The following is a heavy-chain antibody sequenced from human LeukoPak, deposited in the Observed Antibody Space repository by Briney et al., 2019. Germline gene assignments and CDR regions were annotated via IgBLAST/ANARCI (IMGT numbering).Heavy chain of an antibody. CDR1: GGSISSSSYY. CDR3: ARNRYSYRSGNYGVPSWFDP. D-gene: IGHD3-10*01. V-gene: IGHV4-39*01. CDR2: IFYSGST. J-gene: IGHJ5*02. Sequence: SETLSLTCTVSGGSISSSSYYWGWIRQPPGKGLEWIGTIFYSGSTYYNPSLKNRVTISVDTSKNQFSLKLSSVTAADTAVYYCARNRYSYRSGNYGVPSWFDPWGQGTLVTVSS.